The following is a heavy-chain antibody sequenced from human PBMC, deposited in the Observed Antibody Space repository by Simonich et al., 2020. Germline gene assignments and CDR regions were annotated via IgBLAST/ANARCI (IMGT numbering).Heavy chain of an antibody. CDR3: ARVFREYSSSSGAFDI. CDR2: INPNSGGT. V-gene: IGHV1-2*06. Sequence: QVQLVQSGAEVKKPGASVKVSCTASGYTFTGYYMHWVRKAPGQGLEVMGRINPNSGGTNYAQKFQGRVTMTRDTSISTAYMELSRLRSDDTAVYYCARVFREYSSSSGAFDIWGQGTMVTVSS. D-gene: IGHD6-6*01. J-gene: IGHJ3*02. CDR1: GYTFTGYY.